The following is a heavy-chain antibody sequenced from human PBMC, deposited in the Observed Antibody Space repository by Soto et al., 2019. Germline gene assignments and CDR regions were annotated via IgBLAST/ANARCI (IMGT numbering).Heavy chain of an antibody. D-gene: IGHD3-16*01. CDR1: GGSVSSGDYY. CDR2: VYYAGRA. J-gene: IGHJ5*02. CDR3: ARIPVDPYMIYWFDP. Sequence: QVQLQESGPGLVRPSETLSLTCTVSGGSVSSGDYYWTWIRQPPGKGLEWIGYVYYAGRANYNPSLKSRVGISVETAMNQCSLRPRSVTAADTAVYYCARIPVDPYMIYWFDPWGQGILGTVSS. V-gene: IGHV4-61*08.